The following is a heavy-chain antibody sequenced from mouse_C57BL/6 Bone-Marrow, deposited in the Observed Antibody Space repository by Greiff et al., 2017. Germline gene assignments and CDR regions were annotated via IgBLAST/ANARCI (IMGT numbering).Heavy chain of an antibody. Sequence: QVQLQQPGAELVKPGASVKVSCKASGYTFTSYWMHWVKQRPGQGLEWIGRIHPSASDTNYNQKFKGKATLTVDKSSSTAYMQLSSLTSEDSAVYYCEIWGEWLRLRKGGFAYWGQGTLVTVSA. CDR2: IHPSASDT. J-gene: IGHJ3*01. CDR3: EIWGEWLRLRKGGFAY. V-gene: IGHV1-74*01. CDR1: GYTFTSYW. D-gene: IGHD3-2*02.